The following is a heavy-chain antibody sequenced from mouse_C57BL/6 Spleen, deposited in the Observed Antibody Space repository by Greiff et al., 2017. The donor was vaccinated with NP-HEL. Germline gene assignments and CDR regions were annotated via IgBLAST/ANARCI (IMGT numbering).Heavy chain of an antibody. CDR2: IDPETGGT. Sequence: QVQLQQSGAELVRPGASVTLSCKASGYTFTDYEMHWVKQTPVHGLEWIGAIDPETGGTAYNQKFKGKAILTADKSSSTAYMELRSLTSEDSAVYYCTRSLTGYDGFAYWGQGTLVTVSA. CDR3: TRSLTGYDGFAY. J-gene: IGHJ3*01. V-gene: IGHV1-15*01. CDR1: GYTFTDYE. D-gene: IGHD2-2*01.